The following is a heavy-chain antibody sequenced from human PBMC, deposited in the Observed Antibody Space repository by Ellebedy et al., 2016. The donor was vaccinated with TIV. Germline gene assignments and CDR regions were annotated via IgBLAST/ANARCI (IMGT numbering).Heavy chain of an antibody. V-gene: IGHV3-7*01. J-gene: IGHJ4*02. CDR2: IKEDSTEK. CDR3: ARDLRHSEDS. D-gene: IGHD3-10*01. Sequence: GGSLRLXXAASGFSFSTYWMTWVRRTGKGLEWVANIKEDSTEKYYGVSVKGRFTISRDNSKNSLYLLMDNLRAEDTAMYYCARDLRHSEDSWGQGTLVTVSS. CDR1: GFSFSTYW.